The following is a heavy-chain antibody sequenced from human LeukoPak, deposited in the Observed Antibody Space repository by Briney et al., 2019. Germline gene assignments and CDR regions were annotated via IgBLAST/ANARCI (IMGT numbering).Heavy chain of an antibody. CDR2: ITSSSSTI. CDR1: GFTFSSYS. Sequence: GGSLRPSCAASGFTFSSYSMNWVRQAPGKGLEWVSYITSSSSTIFYADSVKGRFTISRDNAKNSLYLQMNSLRAEDTAVYYCAREVGCSSTSCSDYWGQGTLVTVSS. V-gene: IGHV3-48*01. CDR3: AREVGCSSTSCSDY. D-gene: IGHD2-2*01. J-gene: IGHJ4*02.